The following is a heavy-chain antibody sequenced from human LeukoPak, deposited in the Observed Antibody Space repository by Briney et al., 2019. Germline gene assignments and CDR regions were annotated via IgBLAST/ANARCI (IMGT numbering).Heavy chain of an antibody. CDR3: AKGPSYLGSGY. CDR2: LYLAGNT. D-gene: IGHD3-16*01. Sequence: GESLRLSCVASGLTIGSRYMNWVRQAPGKGLEWVSALYLAGNTYYADSVRGRFTISRDNSKNTLYLQMNSLRAEDTAVYYCAKGPSYLGSGYWGQGTLVTVSS. V-gene: IGHV3-53*01. CDR1: GLTIGSRY. J-gene: IGHJ4*02.